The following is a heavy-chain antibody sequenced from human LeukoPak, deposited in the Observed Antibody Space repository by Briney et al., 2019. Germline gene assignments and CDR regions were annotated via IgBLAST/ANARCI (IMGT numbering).Heavy chain of an antibody. J-gene: IGHJ4*02. CDR1: GGSISNSRCY. Sequence: SETLSLTCTVSGGSISNSRCYWGWIRQPPGKGLEWIGSIYYSGSTYYNPSLKSRGTISVDTSKNQFSLKLNSVTAADTAMYYCASPPSYYDSSGSTAYYWGQGTLVTVSS. CDR3: ASPPSYYDSSGSTAYY. CDR2: IYYSGST. D-gene: IGHD3-22*01. V-gene: IGHV4-39*01.